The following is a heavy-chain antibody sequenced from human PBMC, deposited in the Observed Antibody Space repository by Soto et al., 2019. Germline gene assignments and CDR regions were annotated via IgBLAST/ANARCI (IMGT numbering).Heavy chain of an antibody. V-gene: IGHV3-7*01. CDR1: GFTFSSYW. J-gene: IGHJ6*03. D-gene: IGHD4-4*01. CDR3: ARAYSNYPYYYYYMDV. CDR2: IKQDGSEK. Sequence: PGGSLRLSCAASGFTFSSYWMSWVRQAPGKGLERVANIKQDGSEKYYVDSVKGRFTISRDNAKNSLYLQMNSLRAEDTAVYYCARAYSNYPYYYYYMDVWGKGTTVTVSS.